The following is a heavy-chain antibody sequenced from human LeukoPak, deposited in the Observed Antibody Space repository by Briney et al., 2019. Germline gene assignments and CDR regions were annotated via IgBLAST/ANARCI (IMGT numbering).Heavy chain of an antibody. Sequence: GGSLRLSCAASGFTFTDYYMTWIRQAPGKGLERVSYITSSGSYTNYADSVKGRFTISRDNANNSLYLQMNSLRAEDSAVYYCARYPVGNYDSGFDYWGQGSLVTASS. J-gene: IGHJ4*02. D-gene: IGHD5-12*01. CDR2: ITSSGSYT. CDR1: GFTFTDYY. V-gene: IGHV3-11*06. CDR3: ARYPVGNYDSGFDY.